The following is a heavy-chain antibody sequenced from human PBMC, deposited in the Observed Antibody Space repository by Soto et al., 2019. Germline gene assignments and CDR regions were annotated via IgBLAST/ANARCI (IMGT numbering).Heavy chain of an antibody. CDR1: VFTFTWYS. CDR3: ERESEDLTSNFDY. CDR2: ISSTTNYI. J-gene: IGHJ4*02. Sequence: GGSLLISWVASVFTFTWYSMNWVRQAPGKGLEWVSSISSTTNYIYYGDSMKGRFTISRDNAKNSLYLEMNSLRAEDTAVYYCERESEDLTSNFDYWGQGTMVTVSS. V-gene: IGHV3-21*06.